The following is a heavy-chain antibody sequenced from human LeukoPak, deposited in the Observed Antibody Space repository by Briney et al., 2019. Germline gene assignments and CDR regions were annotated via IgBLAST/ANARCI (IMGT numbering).Heavy chain of an antibody. CDR2: INPNSGGT. CDR3: ARLGYCTNGVCYGYDY. J-gene: IGHJ4*02. V-gene: IGHV1-2*06. D-gene: IGHD2-8*01. Sequence: ASVKVSCKAYGYTFTGYYMHWVRQAPGQGLEWMGRINPNSGGTNYAQKFQGRVTMTRDTSISTAYMELSRLRSDDTAVYYCARLGYCTNGVCYGYDYWGQGTLVTVSS. CDR1: GYTFTGYY.